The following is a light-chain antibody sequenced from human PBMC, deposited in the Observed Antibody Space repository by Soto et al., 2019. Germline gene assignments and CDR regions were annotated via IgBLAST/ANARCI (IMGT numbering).Light chain of an antibody. CDR2: MVS. CDR3: MQPLHTPPWK. J-gene: IGKJ1*01. CDR1: QSLLHNNGYNY. V-gene: IGKV2-28*01. Sequence: DVVMTQSPPSLPVTPGEPASISCRSNQSLLHNNGYNYLDWYLQKPGQSPQLLIYMVSYRASGVPDRFSGSGSGTDFTLTISRVEAEDVGIYYCMQPLHTPPWKFGQGTKVDIK.